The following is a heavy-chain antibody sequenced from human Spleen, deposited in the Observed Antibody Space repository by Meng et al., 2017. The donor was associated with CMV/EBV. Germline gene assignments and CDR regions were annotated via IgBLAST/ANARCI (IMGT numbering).Heavy chain of an antibody. Sequence: EVQLVESGGXLVKPGXCLRLSCAASGFTFSSYSMNWVRQAPGKGLEWVSSISSSSSYIYYADSVKGRFTISRDNAKNSLYLQMNSLRAEDTAVYYCARDLQEMATIHASVRWGQGTLVTVSS. D-gene: IGHD5-24*01. CDR1: GFTFSSYS. CDR3: ARDLQEMATIHASVR. V-gene: IGHV3-21*01. CDR2: ISSSSSYI. J-gene: IGHJ4*02.